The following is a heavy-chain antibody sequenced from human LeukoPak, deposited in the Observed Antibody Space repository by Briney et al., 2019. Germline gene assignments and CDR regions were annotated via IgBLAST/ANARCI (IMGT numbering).Heavy chain of an antibody. D-gene: IGHD3-10*01. CDR1: GGSISSYY. V-gene: IGHV4-59*01. CDR2: IDDSGNT. J-gene: IGHJ3*02. Sequence: SETLSLTCTVSGGSISSYYWSWIRRPPGKGLEWIGYIDDSGNTNYNPSLKSQVTISVDKSKNQFSLKLSFVTAADTAMYYCARSDYHNSGSHTVFDAFDIWGQGTRVTVSS. CDR3: ARSDYHNSGSHTVFDAFDI.